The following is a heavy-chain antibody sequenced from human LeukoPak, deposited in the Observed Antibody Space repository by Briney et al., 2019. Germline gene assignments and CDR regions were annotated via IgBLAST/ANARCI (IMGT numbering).Heavy chain of an antibody. CDR1: RFTFDDYA. V-gene: IGHV3-9*01. D-gene: IGHD2-21*02. CDR3: AKVEVVTATYGMDV. J-gene: IGHJ6*02. CDR2: ISWNSGSI. Sequence: GGSLRLSCAASRFTFDDYAMHWVRQAPGKGLEWVSGISWNSGSIGYADSVKGRFTISRDNAKNSLYLQMNSLRAEDTALYYCAKVEVVTATYGMDVWGQGTTVTVSS.